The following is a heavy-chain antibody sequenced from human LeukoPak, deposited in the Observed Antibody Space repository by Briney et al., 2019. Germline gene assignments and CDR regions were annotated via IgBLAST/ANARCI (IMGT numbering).Heavy chain of an antibody. V-gene: IGHV3-23*01. D-gene: IGHD6-19*01. Sequence: GGSLRLSCAASGFTFSSYAMSWVRQAPGKGLEWVSAITGGGGSTYYADYVKGRFTISRDNFKNALYLQMNSLRAEDTAVYYCAKTIQWPYYFDYWGQGTLVTVSS. CDR3: AKTIQWPYYFDY. CDR2: ITGGGGST. CDR1: GFTFSSYA. J-gene: IGHJ4*02.